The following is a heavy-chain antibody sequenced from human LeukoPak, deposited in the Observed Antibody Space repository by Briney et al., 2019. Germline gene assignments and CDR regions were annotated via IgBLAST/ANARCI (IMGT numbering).Heavy chain of an antibody. V-gene: IGHV3-30*03. J-gene: IGHJ4*02. Sequence: GGSLRLSCAASEFTVSSNYMSWVRQAPGKGLEWVAIISSDGTNKYYADSVKGRFTISRDNSKNTLYVQMHSLRPEDTAVYYCARDGYSYNDYGGIDCWGQGTLVTVSS. CDR3: ARDGYSYNDYGGIDC. D-gene: IGHD5-12*01. CDR1: EFTVSSNY. CDR2: ISSDGTNK.